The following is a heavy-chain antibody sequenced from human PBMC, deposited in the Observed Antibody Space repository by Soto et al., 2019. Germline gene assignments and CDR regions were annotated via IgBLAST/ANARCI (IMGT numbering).Heavy chain of an antibody. CDR1: GFTFDDYA. J-gene: IGHJ4*02. CDR2: ISWNSGSI. V-gene: IGHV3-9*01. CDR3: AKGPYGDYGVDY. Sequence: DVQLVESGGGLVQPGRSLRLSCAASGFTFDDYAMHWVRQAPGKGLEWVSGISWNSGSIGYADSVKGRFTISRDNAKNSLYLQMNSLRAEDTALYYCAKGPYGDYGVDYWGQGTLVTVSS. D-gene: IGHD4-17*01.